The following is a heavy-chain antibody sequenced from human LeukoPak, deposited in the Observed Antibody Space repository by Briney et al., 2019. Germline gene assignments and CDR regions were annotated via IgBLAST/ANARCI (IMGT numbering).Heavy chain of an antibody. D-gene: IGHD6-13*01. V-gene: IGHV4-34*01. CDR1: GGSFSGYY. CDR3: ARVSPGYSSSWYKGYYYYMDV. CDR2: IYYSGST. J-gene: IGHJ6*03. Sequence: SETLSLTCAVYGGSFSGYYWGWIRQPPGKGLEWIGSIYYSGSTYYNPSLKSRVTISVDTSKNQFSLKLSSVTAADTAVYYCARVSPGYSSSWYKGYYYYMDVWGKGTTVTISS.